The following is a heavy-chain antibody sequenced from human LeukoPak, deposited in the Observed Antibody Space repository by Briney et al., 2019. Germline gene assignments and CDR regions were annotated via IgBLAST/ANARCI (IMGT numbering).Heavy chain of an antibody. CDR2: ISAYNGNT. D-gene: IGHD2-2*01. J-gene: IGHJ5*02. V-gene: IGHV1-18*01. CDR3: ARDPPAAFDWFDP. Sequence: ASVKVSCKASGGTFSSYAISWVRQAPGQGLEWMGWISAYNGNTNYAQKLQGRVTMTTDTSTSTAYMELRSLRSDDTAVYYCARDPPAAFDWFDPWGQGTLVTVSS. CDR1: GGTFSSYA.